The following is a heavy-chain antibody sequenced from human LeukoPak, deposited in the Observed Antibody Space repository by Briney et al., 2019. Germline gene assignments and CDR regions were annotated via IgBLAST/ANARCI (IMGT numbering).Heavy chain of an antibody. D-gene: IGHD4-11*01. V-gene: IGHV4-4*09. CDR2: VYTSGST. CDR3: ARSNCYEYFDN. Sequence: SETLSLTCTVSGGSIGSYYWSWIRQPPGKGLEWIGYVYTSGSTNYNPSFKSRVTISADTSKNQFSLRLTSVTAADTALYYCARSNCYEYFDNWGQGTLVTVSS. J-gene: IGHJ4*02. CDR1: GGSIGSYY.